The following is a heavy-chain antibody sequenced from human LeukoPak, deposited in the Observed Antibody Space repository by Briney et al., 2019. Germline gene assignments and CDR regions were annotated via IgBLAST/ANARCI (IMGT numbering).Heavy chain of an antibody. V-gene: IGHV4-38-2*02. D-gene: IGHD1-7*01. J-gene: IGHJ5*02. CDR1: GYSISSGYY. CDR3: ASITGTTSWFDP. CDR2: IYHSGST. Sequence: SETLSLTCTVSGYSISSGYYWGWIRQPPGKGLEWIGSIYHSGSTYYNPSLKSRVTISVDTSKNHFSLKLSSVTAADTAVYYCASITGTTSWFDPWGQGTLVTVSS.